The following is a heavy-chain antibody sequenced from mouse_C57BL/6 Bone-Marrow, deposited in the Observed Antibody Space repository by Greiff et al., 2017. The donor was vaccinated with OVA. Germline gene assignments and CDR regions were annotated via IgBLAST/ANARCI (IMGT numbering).Heavy chain of an antibody. CDR3: ARFPYYCGSMYYFDY. Sequence: QVQLQQSGAELARPGASVKMSCKASGYTFTSYTMHWVKQSPGQGLEWIGYINPSSGYTKYNQKFKDKATLTADKSSSPAYMQLSSLTSEDSAVYYCARFPYYCGSMYYFDYWGQGTTLTVSS. D-gene: IGHD1-1*01. CDR2: INPSSGYT. J-gene: IGHJ2*01. V-gene: IGHV1-4*01. CDR1: GYTFTSYT.